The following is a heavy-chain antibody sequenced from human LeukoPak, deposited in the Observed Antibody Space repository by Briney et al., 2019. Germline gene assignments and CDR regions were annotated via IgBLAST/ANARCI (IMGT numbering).Heavy chain of an antibody. J-gene: IGHJ4*02. CDR3: ARVPMHCTNGVCYRTFDY. CDR2: IKQDGSEK. Sequence: GGSLRLSCTASGFIVSSYWMSWGRPAPGKGLEWGANIKQDGSEKYYVDSVTGRFTISRDNAKNTLYLQMNSLRAEDTAVYYRARVPMHCTNGVCYRTFDYWGQGTLVTVSS. D-gene: IGHD2-8*01. V-gene: IGHV3-7*01. CDR1: GFIVSSYW.